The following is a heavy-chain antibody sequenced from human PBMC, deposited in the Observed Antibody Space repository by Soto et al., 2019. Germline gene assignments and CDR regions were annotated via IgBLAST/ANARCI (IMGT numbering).Heavy chain of an antibody. CDR1: ADSISSSSYY. J-gene: IGHJ4*02. D-gene: IGHD3-22*01. V-gene: IGHV4-39*01. CDR3: ARQSYDSSDYFDF. CDR2: IHYSGST. Sequence: SETLSLTCTVSADSISSSSYYWGWIRQPPGKGLEWIGTIHYSGSTYYNPSLNSRVTISVDTSRIHFSLKLISVTAADTAVYYCARQSYDSSDYFDFWGQGTLVTSPQ.